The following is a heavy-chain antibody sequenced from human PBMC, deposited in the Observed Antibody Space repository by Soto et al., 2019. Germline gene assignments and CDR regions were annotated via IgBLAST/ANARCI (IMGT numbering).Heavy chain of an antibody. CDR3: ARGRPVGEALRWFGP. Sequence: ASVKVSCKASGYTFTHYAIHWVRQAPGQRPEWMGWINADTGNARYSQEFQVRVSITRDTSASSVYLELTSLTSEDTAIYFCARGRPVGEALRWFGPWGQGTLVTVSS. CDR2: INADTGNA. J-gene: IGHJ5*02. CDR1: GYTFTHYA. D-gene: IGHD1-26*01. V-gene: IGHV1-3*01.